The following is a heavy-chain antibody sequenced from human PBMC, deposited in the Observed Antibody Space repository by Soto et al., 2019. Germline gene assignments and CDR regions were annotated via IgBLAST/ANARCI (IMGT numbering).Heavy chain of an antibody. CDR2: IRSKANSYAT. J-gene: IGHJ6*02. CDR1: GFTFSGSA. Sequence: EVQLVESGGGLVQPGGSLKLSCAASGFTFSGSAMHWVRQASGNGLELVGRIRSKANSYATAYAASVKGRFTISRDDSKNTAYLQMNSLKTEDTAVYYCTSSNDERYYYGMDVWGQGTTVTVSS. CDR3: TSSNDERYYYGMDV. D-gene: IGHD1-1*01. V-gene: IGHV3-73*02.